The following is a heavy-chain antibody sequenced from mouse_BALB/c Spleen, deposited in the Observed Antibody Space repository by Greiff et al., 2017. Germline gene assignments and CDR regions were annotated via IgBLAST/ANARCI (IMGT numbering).Heavy chain of an antibody. CDR2: IYPGGGYT. CDR1: GYTFTNYW. V-gene: IGHV1-63*02. CDR3: ARGGYGYDDYFDY. D-gene: IGHD2-2*01. J-gene: IGHJ2*01. Sequence: VKLLESGAELVRPGTSVKISCKASGYTFTNYWLGWVKQRPGHGLEWIGDIYPGGGYTNYNEKFKGKATLTADTSSSTAYMQLSSLTSEDSAVYFCARGGYGYDDYFDYWGQGTTLTVSS.